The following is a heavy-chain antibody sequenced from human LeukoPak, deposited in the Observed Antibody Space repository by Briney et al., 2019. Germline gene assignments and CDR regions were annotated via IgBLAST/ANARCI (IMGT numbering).Heavy chain of an antibody. CDR2: IYSDGNT. J-gene: IGHJ4*02. D-gene: IGHD3-10*01. CDR1: GFTVSSYY. Sequence: GGSLRLSCAAPGFTVSSYYMSWVRQAPGKGLEWVSLIYSDGNTYYADSVKGRFTISRDNSKNTLYLQMNSLRAEDTAVYYCARNWFSTYFDYWGQGTLVTDSS. CDR3: ARNWFSTYFDY. V-gene: IGHV3-53*01.